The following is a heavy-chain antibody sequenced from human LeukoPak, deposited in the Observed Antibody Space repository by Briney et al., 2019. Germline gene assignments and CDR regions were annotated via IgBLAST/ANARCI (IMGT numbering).Heavy chain of an antibody. CDR1: GYTFTSYG. V-gene: IGHV1-18*01. J-gene: IGHJ4*02. D-gene: IGHD2-21*01. CDR3: ARDMATVQHQD. Sequence: GASVKISCKTSGYTFTSYGISWLRQAPGQGLEWVGWISGYTGNTNYVQKFQGRVTMTIDTSTNTAYMELRNLRSDDTAVCYCARDMATVQHQDWGQGSLVTVSS. CDR2: ISGYTGNT.